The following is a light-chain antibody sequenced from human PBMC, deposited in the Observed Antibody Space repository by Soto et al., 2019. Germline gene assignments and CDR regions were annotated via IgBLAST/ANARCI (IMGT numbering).Light chain of an antibody. CDR1: QSVSSY. CDR2: DAS. Sequence: EIVLTQSPATLSLSPGERATPSCTASQSVSSYLAWYQQKPGQAPRLLIYDASNRATGIPARFSGSGSGTDFTLTISSLEPEDFAVYYCQQRSNWPPITFGQGTRLEIK. J-gene: IGKJ5*01. V-gene: IGKV3-11*01. CDR3: QQRSNWPPIT.